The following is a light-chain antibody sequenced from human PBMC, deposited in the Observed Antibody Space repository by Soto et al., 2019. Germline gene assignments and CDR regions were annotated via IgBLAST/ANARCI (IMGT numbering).Light chain of an antibody. V-gene: IGKV3-11*01. J-gene: IGKJ5*01. Sequence: IVLTHSPATLSFSPGEIVTLSFRASQSVSNSLAWYQQKPCQPPSLLIYDVSNRATGIPARFSGSGSGTDFTLTISRMEPEDFAVYYCQQYDRSPRTFGQGTRLEIK. CDR3: QQYDRSPRT. CDR2: DVS. CDR1: QSVSNS.